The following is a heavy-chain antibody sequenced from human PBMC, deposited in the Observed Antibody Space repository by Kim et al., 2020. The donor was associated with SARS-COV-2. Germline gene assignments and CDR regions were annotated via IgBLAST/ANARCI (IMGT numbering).Heavy chain of an antibody. Sequence: GGSLRLSCAASGFTFSSYAMHWVRQAPGKGLEWVAVISYDGSHKYYADSVKGRFTISRDSSKNTLYLRMNSLRAEDTAVYYCVRDPAPYELLYFWDYWGQGTLVTVSS. CDR2: ISYDGSHK. V-gene: IGHV3-30-3*01. CDR1: GFTFSSYA. CDR3: VRDPAPYELLYFWDY. D-gene: IGHD2-2*02. J-gene: IGHJ4*02.